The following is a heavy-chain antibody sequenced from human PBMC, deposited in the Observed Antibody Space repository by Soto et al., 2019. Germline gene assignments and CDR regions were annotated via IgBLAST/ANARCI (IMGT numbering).Heavy chain of an antibody. Sequence: GGSLRLSCAASGFTFSSYTMNWVRQAPGKGLEWVSLISARGSSTYYADSVKGRFTISRDNSKNTLYLQMNSLRAEDTGVYYCARDPPNDKTQLDYGMDVWGQGTAVTVSS. D-gene: IGHD2-2*01. CDR1: GFTFSSYT. CDR2: ISARGSST. V-gene: IGHV3-23*01. CDR3: ARDPPNDKTQLDYGMDV. J-gene: IGHJ6*02.